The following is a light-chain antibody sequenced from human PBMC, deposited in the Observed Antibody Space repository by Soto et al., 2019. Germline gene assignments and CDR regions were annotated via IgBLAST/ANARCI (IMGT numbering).Light chain of an antibody. J-gene: IGLJ2*01. V-gene: IGLV2-14*01. CDR3: SSFTSSNTLV. Sequence: QSALTQPASVSGSPGQSITISCTGTSSDVGGYIYVSWHQQHPGTAPKLMIYDVINRPSGVSNRFSGSKSGNTASLTISGLQAEDEADYYCSSFTSSNTLVFGGGTTLTVL. CDR1: SSDVGGYIY. CDR2: DVI.